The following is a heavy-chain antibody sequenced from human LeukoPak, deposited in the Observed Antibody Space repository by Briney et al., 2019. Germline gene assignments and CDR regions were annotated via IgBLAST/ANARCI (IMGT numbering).Heavy chain of an antibody. CDR2: ITSSSSYI. CDR1: GFTFSSYT. CDR3: AELGITMIGGV. D-gene: IGHD3-10*02. V-gene: IGHV3-21*01. Sequence: GGSLRLSCAASGFTFSSYTMNWVRQAPGKGLEWVSSITSSSSYIYYADSVKGRFTISRHNAKNSLYLQMDSLRAEDTAVYYCAELGITMIGGVWGKGTTVTISS. J-gene: IGHJ6*04.